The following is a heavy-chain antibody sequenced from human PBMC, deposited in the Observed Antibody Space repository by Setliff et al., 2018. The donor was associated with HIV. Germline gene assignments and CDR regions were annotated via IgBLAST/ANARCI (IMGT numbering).Heavy chain of an antibody. D-gene: IGHD3-9*01. V-gene: IGHV4-61*02. CDR3: TRDTGYILSGYRPHWYFDL. Sequence: SETLSRTCTVSGGSITSTSYYWTWIRQPAGKGLEWIGRIYSTGSTNYNPSLKSRVTISSDTSKHLFSLQLNTVTPAHAAVYYCTRDTGYILSGYRPHWYFDLWGRGTLVTVSS. J-gene: IGHJ2*01. CDR2: IYSTGST. CDR1: GGSITSTSYY.